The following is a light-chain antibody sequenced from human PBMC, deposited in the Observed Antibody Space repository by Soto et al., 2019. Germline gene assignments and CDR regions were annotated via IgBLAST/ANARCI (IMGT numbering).Light chain of an antibody. CDR2: EVS. CDR1: SSDVGGYNY. Sequence: QSALTQPPSASGSPGQAVTISCTGTSSDVGGYNYVSWDQQHPGKAPKLMIYEVSKRPSGVPDRFSGSKSGNAASLTVSGLQAEDEADYYCSSYAGGNNYVFGTGTKLTVL. J-gene: IGLJ1*01. V-gene: IGLV2-8*01. CDR3: SSYAGGNNYV.